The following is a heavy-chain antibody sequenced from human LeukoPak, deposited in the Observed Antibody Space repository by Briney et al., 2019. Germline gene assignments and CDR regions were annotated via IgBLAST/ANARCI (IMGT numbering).Heavy chain of an antibody. CDR3: ARHLFRTDRVWFSVPADSDAFDI. CDR2: IYPGDSDT. CDR1: GYSFTSYW. Sequence: GESLKISCKGSGYSFTSYWIGWVRQMPGKGLEWMGIIYPGDSDTRYSPSFQGQVTISADKSISTAYLQWSSLKASDTAMYYCARHLFRTDRVWFSVPADSDAFDIWGQGTMVTVSS. D-gene: IGHD2-2*01. J-gene: IGHJ3*02. V-gene: IGHV5-51*01.